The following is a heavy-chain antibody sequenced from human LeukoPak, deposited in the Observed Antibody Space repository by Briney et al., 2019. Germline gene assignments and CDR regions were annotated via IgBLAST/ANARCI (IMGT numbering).Heavy chain of an antibody. CDR3: AKAGNYDFWNGIFFDY. CDR2: ISGGGGNK. J-gene: IGHJ4*02. Sequence: PGGSLRLSCAASGFTSSSYAMSWVRQAPGKGLEWVSGISGGGGNKYYADSVKGRFTISRDNSKNTLYVQMNSLRAEDTAVYYCAKAGNYDFWNGIFFDYWGQGTLVTVSS. CDR1: GFTSSSYA. V-gene: IGHV3-23*01. D-gene: IGHD3-3*01.